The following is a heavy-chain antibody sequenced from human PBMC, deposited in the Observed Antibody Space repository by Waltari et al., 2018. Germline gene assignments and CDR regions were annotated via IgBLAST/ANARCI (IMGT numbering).Heavy chain of an antibody. Sequence: QVQLQESGPGLAKASQTLSLTCDVSGGSISNLHFYWRWIRQPAGKGLEWIGRIYRSGVTDYNPSLRGRATMFLDMSKNQFSLTVDSLIAADTAVYYCAVSPDTATSRAAFHFWGPGTTVSVSS. CDR2: IYRSGVT. D-gene: IGHD5-18*01. CDR3: AVSPDTATSRAAFHF. CDR1: GGSISNLHFY. V-gene: IGHV4-61*02. J-gene: IGHJ6*02.